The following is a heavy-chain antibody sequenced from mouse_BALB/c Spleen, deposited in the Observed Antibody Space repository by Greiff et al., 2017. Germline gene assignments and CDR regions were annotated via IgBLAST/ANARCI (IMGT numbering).Heavy chain of an antibody. Sequence: EVKVVESGGGLVQPGGSLRLSCATSGFTFTDYYMSWVSQPPGKALEWLGFIRNKANGYTTEYSASVKGRFTISRDNYQSILYLQMNTLRAEDSATYDCARDYLRYAMDYWGQGTSVTVSS. J-gene: IGHJ4*01. CDR1: GFTFTDYY. CDR3: ARDYLRYAMDY. CDR2: IRNKANGYTT. D-gene: IGHD5-1*01. V-gene: IGHV7-3*02.